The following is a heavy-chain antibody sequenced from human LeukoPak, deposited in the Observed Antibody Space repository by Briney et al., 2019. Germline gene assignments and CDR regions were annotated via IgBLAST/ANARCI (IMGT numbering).Heavy chain of an antibody. CDR3: ARDLLAAAGSGLGY. Sequence: PSQTLPLTCAVSGGSISSGGYSWSWIRQPPGEGLEWIGYIYHSGSTYYNPSLKSRVTISVDRSKNQFSLKLSSVTAADTAVYYCARDLLAAAGSGLGYWGQGTLVTVSS. D-gene: IGHD6-13*01. CDR1: GGSISSGGYS. V-gene: IGHV4-30-2*01. J-gene: IGHJ4*02. CDR2: IYHSGST.